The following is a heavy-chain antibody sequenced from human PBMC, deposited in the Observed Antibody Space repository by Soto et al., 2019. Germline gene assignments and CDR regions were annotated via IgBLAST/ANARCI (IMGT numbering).Heavy chain of an antibody. CDR2: ISAYNGNT. J-gene: IGHJ4*02. CDR3: ARGGLVVVAATAHSYYFDY. V-gene: IGHV1-18*01. D-gene: IGHD2-15*01. Sequence: ASVKVSCKASGYTFTSYGISWVRQAPGQGLEWMGWISAYNGNTNYAQKLQGRVTMTTDTSTSTAYMELRSLRSDDTAVYYCARGGLVVVAATAHSYYFDYWGQGTLVTVSS. CDR1: GYTFTSYG.